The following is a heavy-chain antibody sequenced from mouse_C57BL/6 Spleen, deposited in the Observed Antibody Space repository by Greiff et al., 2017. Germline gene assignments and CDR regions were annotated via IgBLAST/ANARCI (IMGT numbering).Heavy chain of an antibody. Sequence: VKLVESGAELARPGASVKMSCKASGYTFTSYTMHWVKQRPGQGLEWIGYINPSSGYTKYNQKFKDKATLTADKSSSTAYMQLSSLTSEDSAVYYCARPYGNYYYAMDYWGQGTSVTVSS. CDR3: ARPYGNYYYAMDY. D-gene: IGHD2-1*01. CDR2: INPSSGYT. V-gene: IGHV1-4*01. CDR1: GYTFTSYT. J-gene: IGHJ4*01.